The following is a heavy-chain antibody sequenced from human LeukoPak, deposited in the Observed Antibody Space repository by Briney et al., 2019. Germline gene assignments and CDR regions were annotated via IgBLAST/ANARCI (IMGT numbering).Heavy chain of an antibody. CDR3: ASDQLGYCSGGSCSSSYYGMDV. CDR2: ISGSSGTI. CDR1: GFTFSSYS. J-gene: IGHJ6*02. Sequence: PGGSLRLSCAASGFTFSSYSMNWVRQAPGKGLEWVSYISGSSGTIYYADSVKGRFTISRDNAKNSLYLQMNSLRDEDTAVYYCASDQLGYCSGGSCSSSYYGMDVWGQGTTVTVSS. V-gene: IGHV3-48*02. D-gene: IGHD2-15*01.